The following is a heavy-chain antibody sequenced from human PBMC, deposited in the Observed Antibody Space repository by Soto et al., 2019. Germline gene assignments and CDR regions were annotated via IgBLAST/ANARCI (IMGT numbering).Heavy chain of an antibody. CDR2: IKQDGSKA. J-gene: IGHJ4*02. V-gene: IGHV3-7*01. CDR1: GFAFRGDW. Sequence: GGSLRLSCVASGFAFRGDWMSWGRQAPGKGLERVANIKQDGSKAQYLESVRGRFTISRDNSKNSVYLQMTSLRAEDTAPYYCARDFYGGFSYGPGDSWGQGTLVTVSS. D-gene: IGHD2-15*01. CDR3: ARDFYGGFSYGPGDS.